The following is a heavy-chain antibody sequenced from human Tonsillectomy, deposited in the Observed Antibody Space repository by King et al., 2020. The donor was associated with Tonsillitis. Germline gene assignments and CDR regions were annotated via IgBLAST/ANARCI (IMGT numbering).Heavy chain of an antibody. J-gene: IGHJ4*02. CDR3: AREGIVVVTAIHYFDF. Sequence: VQLQESGPGLVKPSETLPLTCNVSGDSISGRSYYWGWIRQPPGKGLEWIGSIYHSGSTYYNPSLKSRVTISVDTSKNQFSLKLTSVTAADTAVYYCAREGIVVVTAIHYFDFWGQGTLVTVSS. CDR2: IYHSGST. V-gene: IGHV4-39*07. CDR1: GDSISGRSYY. D-gene: IGHD2-21*02.